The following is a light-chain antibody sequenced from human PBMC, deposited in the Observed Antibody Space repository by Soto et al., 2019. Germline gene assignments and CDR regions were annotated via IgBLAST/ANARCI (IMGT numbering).Light chain of an antibody. CDR2: EVS. CDR3: SSYTRTSTVI. J-gene: IGLJ2*01. Sequence: QSALTQPASVSGSPGQSITISCTGTSSDVGYYNYVSWYQQHPGKAPKLLISEVSNRPSGVSNRFSGSKSGNTASRTISGLQADDEADYYCSSYTRTSTVIFGGGTKLTVL. CDR1: SSDVGYYNY. V-gene: IGLV2-14*01.